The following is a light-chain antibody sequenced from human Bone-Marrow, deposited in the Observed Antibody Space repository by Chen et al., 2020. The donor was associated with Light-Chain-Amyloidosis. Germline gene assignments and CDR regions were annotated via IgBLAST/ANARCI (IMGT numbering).Light chain of an antibody. Sequence: DIVVTQSRHSLAWSLGERATINCKSSQSVLYSSNNKNYLAWYQQKPGQPPKLLIYWASTRESGVPDRFSGSGSGTDFTLTISSLQAEDVAVYYCQQYYSTPFTFGPGTKVDIK. CDR3: QQYYSTPFT. V-gene: IGKV4-1*01. CDR1: QSVLYSSNNKNY. CDR2: WAS. J-gene: IGKJ3*01.